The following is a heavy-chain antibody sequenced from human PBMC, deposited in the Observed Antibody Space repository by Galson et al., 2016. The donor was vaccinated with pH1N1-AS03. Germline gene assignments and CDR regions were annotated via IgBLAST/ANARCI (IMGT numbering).Heavy chain of an antibody. CDR3: ARGWPDYGGDSFLGWDH. V-gene: IGHV1-18*01. CDR1: GYTFTYYG. Sequence: SVKVSCKASGYTFTYYGISWVRQAPGQGLEWMGWISAYNGNTSYAQKLQGRVTLTTDTSTSTAYMELRSLRSADTAVYYCARGWPDYGGDSFLGWDHWGQGSLVTVSS. CDR2: ISAYNGNT. D-gene: IGHD4-23*01. J-gene: IGHJ4*02.